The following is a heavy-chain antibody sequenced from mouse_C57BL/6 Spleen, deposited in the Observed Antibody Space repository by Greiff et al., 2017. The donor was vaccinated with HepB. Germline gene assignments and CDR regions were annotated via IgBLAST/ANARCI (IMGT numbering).Heavy chain of an antibody. Sequence: QVQLKESGAELVKPGASVKISCKASGYAFSSYWMNWVKQRPGKGLEWIGQIYPGDGDTNYNGKFKGKATLTADKSSSTAYMQLSSLTSEDSAVYFCARGDFFITTVVATGDFAYWGQGTLVTVSA. V-gene: IGHV1-80*01. CDR3: ARGDFFITTVVATGDFAY. CDR1: GYAFSSYW. D-gene: IGHD1-1*01. CDR2: IYPGDGDT. J-gene: IGHJ3*01.